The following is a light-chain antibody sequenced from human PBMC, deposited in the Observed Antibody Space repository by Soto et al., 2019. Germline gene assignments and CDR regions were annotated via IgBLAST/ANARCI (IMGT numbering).Light chain of an antibody. CDR3: QQYANWPKT. CDR2: AAS. J-gene: IGKJ1*01. Sequence: EIVMTQSPATLSVSRGERATLSCRASQSVSNKLVWYQQKPGQAPRLLIYAASTRATGIPARFSGSGSETEFTLTISSLQSEDLAVYYCQQYANWPKTFGQGTKVDI. V-gene: IGKV3-15*01. CDR1: QSVSNK.